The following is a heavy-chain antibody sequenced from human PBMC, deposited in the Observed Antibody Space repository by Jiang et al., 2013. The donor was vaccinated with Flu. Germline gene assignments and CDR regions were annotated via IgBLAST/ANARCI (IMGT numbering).Heavy chain of an antibody. V-gene: IGHV4-39*07. J-gene: IGHJ4*03. CDR2: IYDSGST. CDR3: ARALKYSGFELPYFDF. Sequence: GSGLVKPSETLSLTCTVSGGSISSSSYYWVWIRQPPGKGLEWIGSIYDSGSTYYNPSLKSRVTMSADTSKNQFSLRLSSVTAADTAVYYCARALKYSGFELPYFDFWGQGPWSTVS. D-gene: IGHD5-12*01. CDR1: GGSISSSSYY.